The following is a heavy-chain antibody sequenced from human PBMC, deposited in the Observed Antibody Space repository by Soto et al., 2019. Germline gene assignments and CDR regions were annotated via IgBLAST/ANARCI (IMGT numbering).Heavy chain of an antibody. CDR2: ISGSGGST. CDR3: AKTVSAWDFDY. CDR1: GFTFSTYA. Sequence: PGGSLRLSCATSGFTFSTYAMTWVRQTPGKGLEWLSGISGSGGSTYYADSVQGRFTISRDNSKNTVYLQMNSLRAEDTAVYYCAKTVSAWDFDYWGQGTLVTVSS. J-gene: IGHJ4*02. D-gene: IGHD6-19*01. V-gene: IGHV3-23*01.